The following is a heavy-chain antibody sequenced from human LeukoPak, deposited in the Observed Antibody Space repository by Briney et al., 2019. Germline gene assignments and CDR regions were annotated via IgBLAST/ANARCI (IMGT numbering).Heavy chain of an antibody. V-gene: IGHV1-8*01. CDR1: GYTFTSYD. CDR3: ARGFAYNYDCSGSADGDY. CDR2: MNPNSGNT. D-gene: IGHD3-22*01. Sequence: ASVKVSYKASGYTFTSYDINWVRQAAGQGLEWMGWMNPNSGNTGYAQKFQGRVTMTRNTSISTAYMELSSLRSEDTAVYYCARGFAYNYDCSGSADGDYWGQGTLVAVSS. J-gene: IGHJ4*02.